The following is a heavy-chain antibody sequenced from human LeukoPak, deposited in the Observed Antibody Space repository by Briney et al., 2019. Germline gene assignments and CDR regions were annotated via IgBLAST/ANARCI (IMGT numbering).Heavy chain of an antibody. CDR2: ISAYNGNT. D-gene: IGHD2-8*02. CDR3: PRHGGVSYFDY. V-gene: IGHV1-18*01. Sequence: ASVKVSCKASGYTFTSYGISWVRQAPGQGLEWMGWISAYNGNTNYAQKLQGRVTKPTDTSTSTVYMELRSLTYDDTAVYYCPRHGGVSYFDYWGQGTVVTVSS. CDR1: GYTFTSYG. J-gene: IGHJ4*02.